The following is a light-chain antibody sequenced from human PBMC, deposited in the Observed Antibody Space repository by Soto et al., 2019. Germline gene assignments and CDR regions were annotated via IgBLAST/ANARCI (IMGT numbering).Light chain of an antibody. Sequence: EIVLTQSPGTLSLSPGERATLSCRASQSVSSNYLAWYQQKLGQAPRLLIYGASSRATGIPDRCSGSGSGTELTLTISRLEPEDFAVYYCQQYGSSPTLFTFGPGTKVDIK. CDR1: QSVSSNY. J-gene: IGKJ3*01. V-gene: IGKV3-20*01. CDR2: GAS. CDR3: QQYGSSPTLFT.